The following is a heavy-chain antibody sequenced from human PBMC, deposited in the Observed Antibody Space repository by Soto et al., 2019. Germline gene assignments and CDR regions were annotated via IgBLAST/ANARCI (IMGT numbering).Heavy chain of an antibody. CDR2: IRSKANDYAT. Sequence: GESLKISCAASGFIFSGTAMHWVRQAPGKGLEWVGRIRSKANDYATAYGASAKGRFVISRDDSKNAAYLEMNSLRTEDTAVYYCTSLLILGYCTTSNCHVWGQETLVTVSS. CDR1: GFIFSGTA. J-gene: IGHJ4*02. D-gene: IGHD2-8*01. V-gene: IGHV3-73*01. CDR3: TSLLILGYCTTSNCHV.